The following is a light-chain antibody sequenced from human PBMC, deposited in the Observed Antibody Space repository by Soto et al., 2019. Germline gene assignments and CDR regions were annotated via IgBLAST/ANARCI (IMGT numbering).Light chain of an antibody. J-gene: IGLJ7*01. CDR3: AAWDDSLNGAM. CDR1: SSNIGSNT. V-gene: IGLV1-44*01. CDR2: SNN. Sequence: QAVVTQPPSASGTTGQRVTISCSGSSSNIGSNTVNWFQQLPGTAPKLLIYSNNQRPSGVPDRFSGSKSGTSASLAISGLQSEDEADYYCAAWDDSLNGAMFGGGTQLTVL.